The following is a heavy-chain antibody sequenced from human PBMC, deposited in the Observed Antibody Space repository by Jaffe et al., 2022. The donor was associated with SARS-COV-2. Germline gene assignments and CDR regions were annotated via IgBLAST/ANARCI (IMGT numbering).Heavy chain of an antibody. CDR3: ARTYYYDSSGYIEAFDI. D-gene: IGHD3-22*01. J-gene: IGHJ3*02. CDR2: ISSSSSYI. CDR1: GFTFSSYS. V-gene: IGHV3-21*01. Sequence: EVQLVESGGGLVKPGGSLRLSCAASGFTFSSYSMNWVRQAPGKGLEWVSSISSSSSYIYYADSVKGRFTISRDNAKNSLYLQMNSLRAEDTAVYYCARTYYYDSSGYIEAFDIWGQGTMVTVSS.